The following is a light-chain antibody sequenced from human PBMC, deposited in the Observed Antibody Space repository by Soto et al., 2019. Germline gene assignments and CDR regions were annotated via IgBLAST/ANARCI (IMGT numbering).Light chain of an antibody. CDR2: DVS. CDR1: SSDVGGYNY. CDR3: CSYAGRRV. V-gene: IGLV2-11*01. J-gene: IGLJ2*01. Sequence: QSALTQPRSVSGSPGQSVTISCTGTSSDVGGYNYVSWYQQHPGKAPKLMIYDVSKRPSGVPDRFSGSKSGNTASLTISGLQAEDEADYYCCSYAGRRVVGGGTKLTVL.